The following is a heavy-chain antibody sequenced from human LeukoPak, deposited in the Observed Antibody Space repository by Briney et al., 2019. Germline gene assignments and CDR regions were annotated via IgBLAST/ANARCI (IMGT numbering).Heavy chain of an antibody. CDR3: ARGQDDRSGTFDY. CDR1: GDSVSSGSYY. CDR2: MSPSGTT. Sequence: PSGTLSLTCTVSGDSVSSGSYYLSWIRQPPGKGLDWITYMSPSGTTKYNPSLKSRVTTSVDTSRTQFSLRLSSVTAADTAVYYCARGQDDRSGTFDYWGQGILVTVSS. V-gene: IGHV4-61*01. D-gene: IGHD3-22*01. J-gene: IGHJ4*02.